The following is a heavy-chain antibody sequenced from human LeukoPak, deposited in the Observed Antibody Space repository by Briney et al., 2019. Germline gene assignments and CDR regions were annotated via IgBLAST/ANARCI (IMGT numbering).Heavy chain of an antibody. D-gene: IGHD6-13*01. CDR3: VREYGSSWSANGWIDS. CDR1: GFASRSFE. J-gene: IGHJ5*01. CDR2: ISNSGRI. V-gene: IGHV3-48*03. Sequence: PGGSLRLSCAASGFASRSFEMSGVRQAPGKGLEWVSYISNSGRIDYAESVKGRFTISRDDAENSLFLQMNSLRVEDTAVYYCVREYGSSWSANGWIDSWGQGSLVTVST.